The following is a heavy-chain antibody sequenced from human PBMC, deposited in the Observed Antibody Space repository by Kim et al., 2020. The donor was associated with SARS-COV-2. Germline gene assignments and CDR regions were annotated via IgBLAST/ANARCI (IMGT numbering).Heavy chain of an antibody. CDR1: GFTVSSNY. CDR3: ARWSSHLPTYSSGWSFDY. V-gene: IGHV3-66*01. Sequence: GGSLRLSCAASGFTVSSNYMSWVRQAPGKGLEWVSVIYSGGSTYYADSVKGRFTISRDNSKNTLYLQMNSLRAEDTAVYYCARWSSHLPTYSSGWSFDYWGQGTLVTVSS. D-gene: IGHD6-19*01. J-gene: IGHJ4*02. CDR2: IYSGGST.